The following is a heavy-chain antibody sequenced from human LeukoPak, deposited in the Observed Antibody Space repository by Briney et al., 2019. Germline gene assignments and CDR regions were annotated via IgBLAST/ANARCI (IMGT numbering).Heavy chain of an antibody. CDR3: ARDGGYSGYDLYYFDY. CDR2: IYTSGST. CDR1: GGSISSYY. Sequence: MTSETLSLTCTVSGGSISSYYWSWIRQPAGKGLEWIGRIYTSGSTNYNPSLKSRVTMSVDTSKNQFSLKLSSVTAADTAVYYCARDGGYSGYDLYYFDYWGQGTLVTVSS. D-gene: IGHD5-12*01. V-gene: IGHV4-4*07. J-gene: IGHJ4*02.